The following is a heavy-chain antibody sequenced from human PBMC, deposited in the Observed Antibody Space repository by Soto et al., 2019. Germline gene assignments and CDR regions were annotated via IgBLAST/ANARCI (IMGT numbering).Heavy chain of an antibody. CDR3: ARVAPHYDILTGYFGTSRFDY. D-gene: IGHD3-9*01. Sequence: SETLSLTCTVSGGSISSYYWSWIRQPPGKGLEWIGYIYYSGSTNYNPSLKSRVTISVDTSKNQFSLKLSSVTAADTAVYYCARVAPHYDILTGYFGTSRFDYWGQGTLVTVSS. J-gene: IGHJ4*02. V-gene: IGHV4-59*01. CDR2: IYYSGST. CDR1: GGSISSYY.